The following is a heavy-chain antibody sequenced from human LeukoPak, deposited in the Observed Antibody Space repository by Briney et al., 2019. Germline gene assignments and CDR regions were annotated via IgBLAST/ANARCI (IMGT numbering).Heavy chain of an antibody. CDR3: ARDPGLPGCSGGSCYDRYYYYGMDV. Sequence: SETLSLTCTVSGGSISSSSYYWGWIRQPPGKGLEWIGSIYYSGSTYYNPSLKSRVTISVDTSKNQSSLKLSSVTAADTAVYYCARDPGLPGCSGGSCYDRYYYYGMDVWGQGTTVTVSS. D-gene: IGHD2-15*01. CDR2: IYYSGST. CDR1: GGSISSSSYY. J-gene: IGHJ6*02. V-gene: IGHV4-39*07.